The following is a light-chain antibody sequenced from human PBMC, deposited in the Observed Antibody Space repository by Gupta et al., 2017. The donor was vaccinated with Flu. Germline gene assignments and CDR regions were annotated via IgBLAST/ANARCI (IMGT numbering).Light chain of an antibody. J-gene: IGKJ5*01. Sequence: RATLASRAMHSSSSKWAWYQHKPGQAPRPLIYGASTSAPGFPASFSGSGSGTEFTLTISSLQSEDFAVYFCQQYGNGPPLTFGQGTRLDIK. CDR1: HSSSSK. CDR2: GAS. CDR3: QQYGNGPPLT. V-gene: IGKV3-15*01.